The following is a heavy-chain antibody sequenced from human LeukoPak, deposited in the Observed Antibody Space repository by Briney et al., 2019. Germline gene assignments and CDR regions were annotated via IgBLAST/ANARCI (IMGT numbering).Heavy chain of an antibody. D-gene: IGHD2-2*01. CDR3: ARGRYCSSTSCRGDWFDP. J-gene: IGHJ5*02. Sequence: AASVKVSCKASGGTFSSYAISWVRQAPGQGLEWMGRIIPILGIANYAQKFQGRVTITADKSTSTAYMELSSLRSEDTAVYYCARGRYCSSTSCRGDWFDPWGQGTLVTVSS. V-gene: IGHV1-69*04. CDR1: GGTFSSYA. CDR2: IIPILGIA.